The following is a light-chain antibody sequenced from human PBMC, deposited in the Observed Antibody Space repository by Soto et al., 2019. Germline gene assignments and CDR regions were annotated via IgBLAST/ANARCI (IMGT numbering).Light chain of an antibody. Sequence: AIQLTQSPSSLSASVGDRVTITCRASQGISSALAWYQQKPGKAPKLLIYDASSLESGVPSRFSGSGSGTDFTLTISSLQPEDFANYYCQQFNNYPYSLGQGTKLEIK. CDR3: QQFNNYPYS. CDR2: DAS. J-gene: IGKJ2*03. CDR1: QGISSA. V-gene: IGKV1D-13*01.